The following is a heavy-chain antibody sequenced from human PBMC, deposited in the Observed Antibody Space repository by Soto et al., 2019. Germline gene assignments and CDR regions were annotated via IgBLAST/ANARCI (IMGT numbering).Heavy chain of an antibody. CDR1: GFTFDDYA. D-gene: IGHD3-22*01. J-gene: IGHJ4*02. Sequence: EVQLVESGGGLVQPGRSLGLSCAASGFTFDDYAMHWVRQAPGKGLEWVSGISWNSGSIGYADSVKGRFTISRDNAKNSLYLQMNSLRAEDTALYYCAKDTGYDSSGYSDYWGQGTLVTVSS. V-gene: IGHV3-9*01. CDR3: AKDTGYDSSGYSDY. CDR2: ISWNSGSI.